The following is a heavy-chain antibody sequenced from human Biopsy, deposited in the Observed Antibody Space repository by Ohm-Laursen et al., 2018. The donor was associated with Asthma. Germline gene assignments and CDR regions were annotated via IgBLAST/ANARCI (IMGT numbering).Heavy chain of an antibody. V-gene: IGHV3-30-3*01. CDR2: ITFDGSTQ. D-gene: IGHD6-13*01. J-gene: IGHJ4*02. CDR1: GTHFGSYN. CDR3: SRDTLGYYFDI. Sequence: RSLRLSCAASGTHFGSYNMHWARQAPGKGLEWVAVITFDGSTQHYRDSVKGRFTISRDNSKNMLFLQMNSRRAEDTAVYYCSRDTLGYYFDIWGQGTQVTVSS.